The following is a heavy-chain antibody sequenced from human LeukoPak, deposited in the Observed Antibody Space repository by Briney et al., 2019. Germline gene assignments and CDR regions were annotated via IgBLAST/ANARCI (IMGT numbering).Heavy chain of an antibody. CDR1: GGSISSGDYY. CDR3: AREVRRYDILTGYYNDGMDV. V-gene: IGHV4-30-4*01. D-gene: IGHD3-9*01. Sequence: SETLSLACTVSGGSISSGDYYWGWIRQPPGKGLEWIGYIYDSGSTYYNPSLKSRATISVDTSKNQFSLKLSSVTAADTAVYYCAREVRRYDILTGYYNDGMDVWGQGTTVTVSS. J-gene: IGHJ6*02. CDR2: IYDSGST.